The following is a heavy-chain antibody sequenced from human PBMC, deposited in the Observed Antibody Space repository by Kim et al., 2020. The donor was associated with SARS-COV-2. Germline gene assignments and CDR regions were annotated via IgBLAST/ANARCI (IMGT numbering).Heavy chain of an antibody. CDR2: IYYSGST. V-gene: IGHV4-31*03. D-gene: IGHD3-10*01. J-gene: IGHJ3*02. CDR3: ARDKLVRGVISVVDAFDI. Sequence: SETLSLTCTVSGGSISRDGYYWSWIRQHPGKGLEWIGYIYYSGSTYYNPSLKSRVTISVDTSKNQFSLKLSSVTAADTAVYYCARDKLVRGVISVVDAFDIWGQWTMVTVSS. CDR1: GGSISRDGYY.